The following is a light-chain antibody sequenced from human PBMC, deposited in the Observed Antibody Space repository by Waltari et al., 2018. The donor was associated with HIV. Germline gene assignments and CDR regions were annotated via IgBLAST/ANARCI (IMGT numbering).Light chain of an antibody. CDR3: QQYNGWPRT. Sequence: ELVITQSPATLSVTPGERATLSCRASQSVGTNLGWYQKKPGQAPRLLIYGASTRAPGIPAKFSGSGSGTEFSLTIGSLQPEDLAVYYCQQYNGWPRTFGQGTKVEIK. J-gene: IGKJ1*01. V-gene: IGKV3-15*01. CDR1: QSVGTN. CDR2: GAS.